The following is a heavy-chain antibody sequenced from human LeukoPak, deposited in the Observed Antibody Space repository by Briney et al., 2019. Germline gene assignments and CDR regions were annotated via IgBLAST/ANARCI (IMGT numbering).Heavy chain of an antibody. J-gene: IGHJ4*02. V-gene: IGHV3-33*03. Sequence: GGSLRLSCAASGFHFSTYGMHWVRQAPGKGLEWVGVIWYDGSNKIYAESVKGRFTISRDNAKNTLHLQMNSLRAEDTAMYYCASQIVVVVAATGTTRSNDYWGQGTLVTVSS. CDR2: IWYDGSNK. D-gene: IGHD2-15*01. CDR3: ASQIVVVVAATGTTRSNDY. CDR1: GFHFSTYG.